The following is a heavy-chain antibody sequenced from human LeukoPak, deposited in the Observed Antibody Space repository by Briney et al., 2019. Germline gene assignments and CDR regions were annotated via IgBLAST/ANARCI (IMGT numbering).Heavy chain of an antibody. D-gene: IGHD3-10*01. CDR1: GGSISSSSYY. J-gene: IGHJ4*02. V-gene: IGHV4-39*07. Sequence: SSETLSLTCTVSGGSISSSSYYWGWIRQPPGKGLEWIGSIYYSGSTYYNPSLKSRVTISVDTSKNQFSLKLSSVTAADTAVYYCARDAAGYYFDYWGQGTLVTVSS. CDR3: ARDAAGYYFDY. CDR2: IYYSGST.